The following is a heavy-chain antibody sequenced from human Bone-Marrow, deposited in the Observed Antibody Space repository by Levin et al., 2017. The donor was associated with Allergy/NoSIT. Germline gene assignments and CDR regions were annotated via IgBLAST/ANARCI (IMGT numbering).Heavy chain of an antibody. CDR2: IYYSGST. J-gene: IGHJ5*02. CDR3: ARGGGYDSWWFDP. D-gene: IGHD3-3*01. CDR1: GGSISSYY. Sequence: SETLSLTCTVSGGSISSYYWSWIRQPPGKGLEWIGYIYYSGSTNYNPSLKSRVTISVDTSKNQFSLKLSSVTAADTAVYYCARGGGYDSWWFDPWGQGTLVTVSS. V-gene: IGHV4-59*01.